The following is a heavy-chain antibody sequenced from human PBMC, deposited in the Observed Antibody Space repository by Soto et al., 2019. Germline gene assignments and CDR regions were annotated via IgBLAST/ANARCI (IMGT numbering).Heavy chain of an antibody. CDR2: INHGGST. D-gene: IGHD6-19*01. Sequence: SETLSLTCAVYGGSFSGYYWSWIRQPQPPGKGLEWIGEINHGGSTNYSPSLKSRVTISVGTSKNQFSLRLTSVTAADTAVYYCARGLRIEVTGIYYSGMDVWGQGTTVTVSS. CDR1: GGSFSGYY. CDR3: ARGLRIEVTGIYYSGMDV. J-gene: IGHJ6*02. V-gene: IGHV4-34*01.